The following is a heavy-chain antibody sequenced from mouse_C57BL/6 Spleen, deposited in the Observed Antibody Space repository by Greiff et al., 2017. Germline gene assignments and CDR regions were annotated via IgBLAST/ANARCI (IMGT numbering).Heavy chain of an antibody. J-gene: IGHJ4*01. CDR3: ARGDYDYDVGYAMDY. V-gene: IGHV1-64*01. D-gene: IGHD2-4*01. CDR1: GYTFTSYW. CDR2: IHPNSGST. Sequence: QVQLQQPGAELVKPGASVKLSCKASGYTFTSYWMPWVKQRPGQGLEWIGMIHPNSGSTNYNEKFKSKATLTVDKSSSTAYMQLSSLTSEDSAVYYCARGDYDYDVGYAMDYWGQGTSVTVSS.